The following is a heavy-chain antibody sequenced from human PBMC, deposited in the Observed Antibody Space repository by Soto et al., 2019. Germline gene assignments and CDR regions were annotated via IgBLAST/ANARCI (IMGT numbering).Heavy chain of an antibody. CDR3: ARARLLAARLPIPQPGKYYFDY. J-gene: IGHJ4*02. V-gene: IGHV3-21*01. CDR2: ISSSSSYI. CDR1: GFTFSSYS. Sequence: GGSLRLSCAASGFTFSSYSMNWVRQAPGKGLEWVSSISSSSSYIYYADSVKGRFTISRDNAKNSLYLQMNSLRAEDTAVYYCARARLLAARLPIPQPGKYYFDYWGQGTLVTVSS. D-gene: IGHD6-6*01.